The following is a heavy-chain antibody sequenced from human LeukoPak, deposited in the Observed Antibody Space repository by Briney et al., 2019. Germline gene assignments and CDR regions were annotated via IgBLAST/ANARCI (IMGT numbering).Heavy chain of an antibody. CDR3: AREVVAVAGTADAFDI. V-gene: IGHV4-34*01. Sequence: PSETLSLTCAVYGGSFSGYYWSWIRQPPGKGLEWIGEINHSGSTNYNPPLKSRVTISVDTSKDQFSLKLSSVTAADTAVYYCAREVVAVAGTADAFDIWGQGTMVTVSS. D-gene: IGHD6-19*01. CDR1: GGSFSGYY. CDR2: INHSGST. J-gene: IGHJ3*02.